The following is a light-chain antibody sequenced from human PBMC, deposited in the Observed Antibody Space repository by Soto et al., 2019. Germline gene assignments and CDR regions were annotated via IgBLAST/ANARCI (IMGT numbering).Light chain of an antibody. CDR2: GAS. J-gene: IGKJ5*01. CDR1: QSVSSSY. CDR3: QQYGSSPGIT. Sequence: EIVLTQSPGTLSSSPGERATLSCRASQSVSSSYLAWYQQKPGQAPRLLIYGASSRATGIPDRFRGSGSGTDFTLTISRLEPEDFAVYYCQQYGSSPGITFGQGTRLESK. V-gene: IGKV3-20*01.